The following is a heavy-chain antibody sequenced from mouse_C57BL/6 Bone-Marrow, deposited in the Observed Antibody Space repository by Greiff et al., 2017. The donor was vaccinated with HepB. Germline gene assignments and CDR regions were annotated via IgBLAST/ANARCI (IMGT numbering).Heavy chain of an antibody. CDR1: GYTFTSYW. CDR2: IYPSDSET. Sequence: VQLQQSGAELVRPGSSVKLSCKASGYTFTSYWMDWVKQRPGQGLEWIGNIYPSDSETHYNQKFKDKATLTVDKSSSTAYMQLSSLTSEDSAVYYCARRWLLHFDYWGQGTTLTVSS. CDR3: ARRWLLHFDY. J-gene: IGHJ2*01. D-gene: IGHD2-3*01. V-gene: IGHV1-61*01.